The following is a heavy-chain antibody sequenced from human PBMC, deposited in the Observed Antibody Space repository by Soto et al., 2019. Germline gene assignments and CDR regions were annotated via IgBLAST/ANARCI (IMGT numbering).Heavy chain of an antibody. V-gene: IGHV4-59*02. J-gene: IGHJ4*02. Sequence: SETLSLTCTVSCGSVSSYYWSWIRQPPGKGLEWIGYIYYSGSTNYNPSLKSRVTISVDTSKNQFSLKLSSVTAADTAVYYCARGGSYGNPYQIFDYWGQGTLVTVSS. CDR2: IYYSGST. D-gene: IGHD2-2*01. CDR3: ARGGSYGNPYQIFDY. CDR1: CGSVSSYY.